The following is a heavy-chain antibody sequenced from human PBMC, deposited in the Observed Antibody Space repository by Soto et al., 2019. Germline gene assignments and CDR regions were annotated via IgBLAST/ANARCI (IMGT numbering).Heavy chain of an antibody. Sequence: GGSLRLSCAASGFTFSSYGMHWVRQAPGKGLEWVAVISYDGSNKYYADSVKGRFTISRDNSKNTLYLQMNSLRAEDTAVYYCAKEAYSSGWTPWDYYYYGMDVWGQGTTVTV. CDR2: ISYDGSNK. D-gene: IGHD6-19*01. J-gene: IGHJ6*02. CDR1: GFTFSSYG. V-gene: IGHV3-30*18. CDR3: AKEAYSSGWTPWDYYYYGMDV.